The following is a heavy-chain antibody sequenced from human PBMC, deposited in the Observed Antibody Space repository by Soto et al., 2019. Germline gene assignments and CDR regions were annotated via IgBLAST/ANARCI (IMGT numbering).Heavy chain of an antibody. CDR2: TNSDASSP. D-gene: IGHD3-10*01. J-gene: IGHJ6*02. Sequence: VGPRRFSGAAPGFAFTSYWTHWFRQAPGKGLGWVSSTNSDASSPSYADSVKARCPIPRDNAKNTRYLQMNSPRPEATTVYYGARARCVLLWFGEYQGMDVWGQGTMVTVSS. CDR1: GFAFTSYW. V-gene: IGHV3-74*01. CDR3: ARARCVLLWFGEYQGMDV.